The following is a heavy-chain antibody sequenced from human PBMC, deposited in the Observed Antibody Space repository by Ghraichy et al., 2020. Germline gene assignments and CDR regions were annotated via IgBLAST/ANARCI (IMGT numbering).Heavy chain of an antibody. J-gene: IGHJ4*02. D-gene: IGHD3-3*01. CDR2: IIGSGGST. Sequence: GGSLRLSCAASGFTFSSYAMSWVRQAPGKGLEWVSAIIGSGGSTYYADSVKGRFTISRDNSKNTVFLQMNSRRAEDTAVYYCANSRGSFGDYFDYWGQGTLVTVSS. CDR3: ANSRGSFGDYFDY. V-gene: IGHV3-23*01. CDR1: GFTFSSYA.